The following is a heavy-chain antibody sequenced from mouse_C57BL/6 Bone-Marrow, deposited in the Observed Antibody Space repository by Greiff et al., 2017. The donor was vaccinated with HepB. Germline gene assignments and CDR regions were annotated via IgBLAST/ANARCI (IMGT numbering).Heavy chain of an antibody. D-gene: IGHD1-1*01. CDR2: IRNKANGYAT. CDR3: ASSTVVATWYFDV. CDR1: GFTFTDYY. Sequence: VQLKESGGGLVQPGGSLSLSCAASGFTFTDYYMSWVRQPPGKALEWLGFIRNKANGYATEYSASVKGRFTISRDNSQSILYLQMNALRAEDSATYYCASSTVVATWYFDVWGTGTTVTVSS. V-gene: IGHV7-3*01. J-gene: IGHJ1*03.